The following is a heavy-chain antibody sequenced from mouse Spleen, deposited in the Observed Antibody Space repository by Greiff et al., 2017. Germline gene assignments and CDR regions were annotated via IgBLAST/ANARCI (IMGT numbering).Heavy chain of an antibody. CDR1: GFTFSSYY. J-gene: IGHJ1*01. Sequence: EVNVVESGGGLVKLGGSLKLSCAASGFTFSSYYMSWVRQTPEKRLEWVATISSGGGSTYYPDSVKGRFTISRDNAKNTLYLQMSSLNSEDTAVYYCARGDLRWYFDVWGAGTTVTVSS. V-gene: IGHV5-9*04. CDR3: ARGDLRWYFDV. D-gene: IGHD5-1*01. CDR2: ISSGGGST.